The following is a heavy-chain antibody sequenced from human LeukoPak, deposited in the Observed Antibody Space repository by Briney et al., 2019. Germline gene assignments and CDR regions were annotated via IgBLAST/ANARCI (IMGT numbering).Heavy chain of an antibody. D-gene: IGHD6-19*01. V-gene: IGHV1-69*04. Sequence: VASVKVSCKASGGTFSSYAISWVRQAPGQGLEWMGRIIPILGIANYAQKFQGRVTITEDKSTSTAYMELSSLRSEDTALYYCARDKRRGWYGSDAFDIWGQGTMVTVSS. CDR3: ARDKRRGWYGSDAFDI. CDR2: IIPILGIA. J-gene: IGHJ3*02. CDR1: GGTFSSYA.